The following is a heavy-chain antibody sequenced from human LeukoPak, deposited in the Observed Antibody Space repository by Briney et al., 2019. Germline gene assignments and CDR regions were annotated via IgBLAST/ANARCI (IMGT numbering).Heavy chain of an antibody. CDR2: IIPIFATA. CDR1: GGTFSSYA. J-gene: IGHJ4*02. V-gene: IGHV1-69*01. D-gene: IGHD2-21*02. Sequence: GSSVKVSCKASGGTFSSYAISWVRQAPGQGLEWMGGIIPIFATANYALKFQGRVTITADESTSTAFMELSSLRSEDTAVYYCARGDCGGDCEAPYYFDYWGQGTLVTVSS. CDR3: ARGDCGGDCEAPYYFDY.